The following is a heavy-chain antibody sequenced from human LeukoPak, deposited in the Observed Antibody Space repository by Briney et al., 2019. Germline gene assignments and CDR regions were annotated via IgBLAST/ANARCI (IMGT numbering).Heavy chain of an antibody. CDR2: IYYSGST. D-gene: IGHD3-10*01. Sequence: SQTLSVTCTVSGGSISSGDYYWSWIRQPPGKCLEWIGYIYYSGSTYYNPFLKSRVTISVDTSKNQFSLKLSSVTAADTAVYYCARVLLWFGGHFDYWGQGTLVTVSS. V-gene: IGHV4-30-4*01. CDR1: GGSISSGDYY. J-gene: IGHJ4*02. CDR3: ARVLLWFGGHFDY.